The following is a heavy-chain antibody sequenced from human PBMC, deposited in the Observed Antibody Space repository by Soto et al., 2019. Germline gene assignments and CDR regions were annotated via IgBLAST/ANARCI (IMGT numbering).Heavy chain of an antibody. Sequence: ASVRVSCKASGYTFTSYGISWVRQAPGQGREWMVWISAYNGNTNYAQKLQGRVTMTTDTSTSTAYMELRSLRSDDTAVYYCARVSLGSSGWSKWGQGTLVTVSS. CDR1: GYTFTSYG. J-gene: IGHJ4*02. CDR2: ISAYNGNT. CDR3: ARVSLGSSGWSK. V-gene: IGHV1-18*01. D-gene: IGHD6-19*01.